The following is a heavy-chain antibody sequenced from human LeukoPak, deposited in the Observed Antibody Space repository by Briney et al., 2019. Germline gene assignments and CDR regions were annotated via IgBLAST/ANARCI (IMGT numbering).Heavy chain of an antibody. J-gene: IGHJ4*02. CDR3: ARGLPTMVRGVIITAFDY. Sequence: PSETLSLTCAVYGGSLSGYYWNWIRQPPGKGLEWIGEINHSGSTKYNPSLKSRVAISVDTSKNQFSLKLSSVTAADTAVYYCARGLPTMVRGVIITAFDYWGQGTLVTVSS. CDR2: INHSGST. V-gene: IGHV4-34*01. CDR1: GGSLSGYY. D-gene: IGHD3-10*01.